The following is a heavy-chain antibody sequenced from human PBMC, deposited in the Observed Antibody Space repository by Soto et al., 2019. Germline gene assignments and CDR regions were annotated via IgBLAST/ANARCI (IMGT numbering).Heavy chain of an antibody. J-gene: IGHJ6*02. CDR2: ISGSGGST. CDR3: AKVLSNDWLCCTYYGMDV. D-gene: IGHD3-9*01. V-gene: IGHV3-23*01. Sequence: GGSLRLSCAASGFTFSSYAMSWVRQAPGKGLEWVSAISGSGGSTYYADSVKGRFTISRDNSKNTLYLQMNSLRAEDTAVYYCAKVLSNDWLCCTYYGMDVWGQGTTVTVSS. CDR1: GFTFSSYA.